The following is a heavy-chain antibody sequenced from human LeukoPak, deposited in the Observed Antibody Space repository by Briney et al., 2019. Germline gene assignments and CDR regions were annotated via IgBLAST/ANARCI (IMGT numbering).Heavy chain of an antibody. D-gene: IGHD4-17*01. CDR2: ISYDGSNK. V-gene: IGHV3-30*18. Sequence: PGGSLRLFCAASGFTFSSYGMRWVRQAPGKGLEWVAVISYDGSNKYYADSVKGRFTISRDNSKNTLYLQMNSLRAEDTAVYYCAKDLDGDSVFNWFDPWGQGTLVTVSS. CDR3: AKDLDGDSVFNWFDP. CDR1: GFTFSSYG. J-gene: IGHJ5*02.